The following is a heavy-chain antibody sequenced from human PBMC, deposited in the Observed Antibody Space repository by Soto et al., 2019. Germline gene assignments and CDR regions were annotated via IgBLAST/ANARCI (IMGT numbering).Heavy chain of an antibody. CDR1: GFTFSSYG. CDR2: ISYDGSNK. V-gene: IGHV3-30*18. Sequence: GGSLRLSCAASGFTFSSYGMHWVRQAPGKGLEWVAVISYDGSNKYYADSVKGRFTISRDNSKNTLYLQMNSLRAEDTAVYYCAKDLSYGGIYYYYGMDVSGQGTTVTVSS. CDR3: AKDLSYGGIYYYYGMDV. J-gene: IGHJ6*02. D-gene: IGHD4-17*01.